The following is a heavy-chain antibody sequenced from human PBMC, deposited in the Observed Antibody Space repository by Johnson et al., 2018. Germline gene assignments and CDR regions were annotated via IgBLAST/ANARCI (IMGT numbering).Heavy chain of an antibody. J-gene: IGHJ3*02. V-gene: IGHV3-9*01. CDR1: GFTFDDYG. Sequence: VQLQESGGGLVQXGRSXRLXCAASGFTFDDYGMHWVRQTPGKGLEWVSSISWNRGSIGYVDSVKGRFTISRDNAKNSLYLQMNSMRTEDTALYYCAKGSLPAMVPEAFDIWGQGTMVTVSS. CDR2: ISWNRGSI. CDR3: AKGSLPAMVPEAFDI. D-gene: IGHD5-18*01.